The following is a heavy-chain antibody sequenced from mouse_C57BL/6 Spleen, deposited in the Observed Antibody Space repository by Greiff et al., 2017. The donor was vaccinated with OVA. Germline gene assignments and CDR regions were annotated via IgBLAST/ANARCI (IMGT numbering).Heavy chain of an antibody. D-gene: IGHD1-1*01. CDR2: FHPYNDDT. CDR3: ARSGYYGSGYYFDY. J-gene: IGHJ2*01. V-gene: IGHV1-47*01. CDR1: GYTFTTYP. Sequence: VKLQESGAELVKPGASVKMSCKASGYTFTTYPIEWVKQNHGKSLEWIGNFHPYNDDTNYNEKFKGKDTLTVEKSSSTVYLELSRLTSDDSAVYICARSGYYGSGYYFDYWGQGTTLTVSS.